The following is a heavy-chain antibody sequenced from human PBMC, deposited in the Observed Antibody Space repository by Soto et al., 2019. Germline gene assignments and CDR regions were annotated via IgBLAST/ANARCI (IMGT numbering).Heavy chain of an antibody. CDR2: AYHNGLT. Sequence: PSETLSLTCAVSGDSVTSNVWWSWVRQPPGKGLEWIGEAYHNGLTNYSPSLKSRVSMSVDTSRNEFSLKMTSLTAADTAIYYCARDAAVPGESDRFDYWGREPWSPSPQ. J-gene: IGHJ4*02. D-gene: IGHD6-19*01. CDR1: GDSVTSNVW. CDR3: ARDAAVPGESDRFDY. V-gene: IGHV4-4*02.